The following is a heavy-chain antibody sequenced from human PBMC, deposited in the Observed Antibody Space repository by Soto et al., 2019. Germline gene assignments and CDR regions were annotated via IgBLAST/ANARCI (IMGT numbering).Heavy chain of an antibody. V-gene: IGHV3-48*02. CDR1: GFTFSSYS. CDR2: ISSSSSTI. J-gene: IGHJ4*02. D-gene: IGHD3-3*01. Sequence: EVQLVESGGGLVQPGGSLRLSCAASGFTFSSYSMSWVRQAPGKGLEWVSYISSSSSTIYYADSVKGRFTISRDNAKNSMYLQMNSLRDEDTAVYYCASVHGFWSGYYDYWGRGTLVTVSS. CDR3: ASVHGFWSGYYDY.